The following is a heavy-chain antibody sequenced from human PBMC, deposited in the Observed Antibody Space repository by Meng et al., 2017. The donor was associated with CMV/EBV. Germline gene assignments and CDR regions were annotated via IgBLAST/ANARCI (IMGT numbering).Heavy chain of an antibody. J-gene: IGHJ6*02. CDR1: GFTFSSYW. CDR3: ARFSSNWGRGNYYYYGMDV. CDR2: INRDGSDK. V-gene: IGHV3-7*03. D-gene: IGHD7-27*01. Sequence: GESLKISCAASGFTFSSYWMHWVRQAPGKGLEWVANINRDGSDKYYVDSVKGRFTMSRDNAKNSLYLQMNSLRAEDTAVYYCARFSSNWGRGNYYYYGMDVWGQGTTVTVSS.